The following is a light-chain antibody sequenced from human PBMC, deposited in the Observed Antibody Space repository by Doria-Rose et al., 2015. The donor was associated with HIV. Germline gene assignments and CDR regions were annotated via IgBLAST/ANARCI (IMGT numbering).Light chain of an antibody. J-gene: IGKJ1*01. CDR2: DGS. Sequence: TQSPGTLSLSPGERATLSCRASQSFSSTYLARYQQKPGQAPSLLIYDGSTRATGIPDRFSASGSGTDFTLTINRLEPEDFALYYCHQYGTSWTFGQRTKVEI. CDR3: HQYGTSWT. V-gene: IGKV3-20*01. CDR1: QSFSSTY.